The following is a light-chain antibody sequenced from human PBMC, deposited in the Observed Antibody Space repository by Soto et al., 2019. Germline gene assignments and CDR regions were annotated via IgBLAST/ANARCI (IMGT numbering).Light chain of an antibody. J-gene: IGLJ2*01. CDR3: SSYTSSSTVV. Sequence: QSALTQPASVSGSPGQSITISCTGTSSDVGGYNYVSWYQQHPGKAPKLMIYEVSNRPSGVSSRFSDSKSGNTASLTISGLQAEDEADYYCSSYTSSSTVVFGGGTKLTVL. CDR1: SSDVGGYNY. V-gene: IGLV2-14*01. CDR2: EVS.